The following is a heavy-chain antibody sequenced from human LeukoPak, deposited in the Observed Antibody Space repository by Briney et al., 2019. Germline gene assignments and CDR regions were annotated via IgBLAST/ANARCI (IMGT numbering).Heavy chain of an antibody. J-gene: IGHJ4*02. CDR3: ARGPLTYYYASGSYYSN. Sequence: SETLSLTCTVSGGAINSGHFWNWLRQTPGSGLEYLGYVSYTGITYYNPSLMSRVMSVDTSKKQFSLTLSSVTAADTAVYFCARGPLTYYYASGSYYSNWGQGTLVTVSS. D-gene: IGHD3-10*01. CDR2: VSYTGIT. CDR1: GGAINSGHF. V-gene: IGHV4-31*03.